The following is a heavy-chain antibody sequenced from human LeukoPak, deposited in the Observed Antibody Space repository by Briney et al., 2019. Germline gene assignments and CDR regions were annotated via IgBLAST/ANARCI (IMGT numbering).Heavy chain of an antibody. CDR1: GFTFSSYS. CDR2: ISSSSSYI. D-gene: IGHD6-13*01. J-gene: IGHJ3*02. Sequence: GGSLRLSCAASGFTFSSYSMNWVRQAPGKGLEWVSSISSSSSYIYYADSVKGRFTISRDNAKNSLHLQMNSLRAEDTAVYYCARVVIAAADAFDIWGQGTMVTVSS. CDR3: ARVVIAAADAFDI. V-gene: IGHV3-21*01.